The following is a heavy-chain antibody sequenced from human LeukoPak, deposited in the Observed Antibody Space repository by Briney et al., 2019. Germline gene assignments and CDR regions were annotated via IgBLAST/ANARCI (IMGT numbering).Heavy chain of an antibody. J-gene: IGHJ4*02. V-gene: IGHV4-31*03. CDR1: GGSISSGGYY. CDR2: IYYSGST. D-gene: IGHD3-22*01. Sequence: PQTLSLTCTVSGGSISSGGYYWSWIRQHPGKGLEWIGYIYYSGSTYYNPSLKSRVTISVDTSKNQFSLKLSSVTAADTAVYYCARAFDDSSGYSSQYYFDYWGQGTLVTVSS. CDR3: ARAFDDSSGYSSQYYFDY.